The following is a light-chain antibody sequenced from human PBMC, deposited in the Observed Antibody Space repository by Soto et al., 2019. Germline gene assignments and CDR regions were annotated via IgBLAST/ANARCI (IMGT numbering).Light chain of an antibody. V-gene: IGKV3-20*01. CDR2: DAS. CDR3: QHYAHNSPIT. J-gene: IGKJ5*01. CDR1: QSVSSY. Sequence: EIVMTQSPGTLSLSPVERATLSCRASQSVSSYLAWYQQKPGQAPRLLISDASDRATGIPDRFSGSGSGTDFTLTISRLEPEDFALYYCQHYAHNSPITFGQGTRLEIK.